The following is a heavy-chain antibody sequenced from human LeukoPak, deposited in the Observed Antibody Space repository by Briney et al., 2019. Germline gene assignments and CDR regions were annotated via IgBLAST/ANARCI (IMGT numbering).Heavy chain of an antibody. Sequence: ASVKVSCKASGYTFTGYYMHWVRQAPGQGLEWMGWISAYNGNTNYAQKLQGRVTMTTDTSTSTAYMELRSLRSDDTAVYYCAREENWNYVGYWFDPWGQGTLVTVSS. J-gene: IGHJ5*02. CDR1: GYTFTGYY. CDR3: AREENWNYVGYWFDP. D-gene: IGHD1-7*01. V-gene: IGHV1-18*04. CDR2: ISAYNGNT.